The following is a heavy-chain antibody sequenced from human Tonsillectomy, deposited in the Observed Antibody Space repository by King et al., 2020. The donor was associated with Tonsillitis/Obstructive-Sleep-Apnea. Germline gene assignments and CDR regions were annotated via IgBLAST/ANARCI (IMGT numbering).Heavy chain of an antibody. V-gene: IGHV4-59*01. Sequence: QLQESGPGLVKPSENLSLTCTVSGGSITSYYWSWIRQPPGKGLEWIGYIYYSGSTNYNPSLKSRVTISADTSKNQFSLKLSSVTAADTAVYYCARDTPYGSGSYTLGWFDPWGQGTLVTVSS. D-gene: IGHD3-10*01. J-gene: IGHJ5*02. CDR1: GGSITSYY. CDR3: ARDTPYGSGSYTLGWFDP. CDR2: IYYSGST.